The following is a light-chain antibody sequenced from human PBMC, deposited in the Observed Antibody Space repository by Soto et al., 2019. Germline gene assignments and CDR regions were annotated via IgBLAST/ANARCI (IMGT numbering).Light chain of an antibody. V-gene: IGKV1-33*01. J-gene: IGKJ3*01. CDR1: QDIRNY. Sequence: DVQMTQSPSSLSASVGDRVSITCQASQDIRNYLNWYQQKPGKAPKLLIYDTSNLETGVPSRFSGSGSGTDFTFTISSLQPEDIATYYCQEYDNLPSVGPGTKVDIK. CDR3: QEYDNLPS. CDR2: DTS.